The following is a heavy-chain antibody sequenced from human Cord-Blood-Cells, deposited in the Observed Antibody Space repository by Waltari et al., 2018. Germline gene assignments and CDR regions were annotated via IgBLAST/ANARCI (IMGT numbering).Heavy chain of an antibody. CDR2: LDPEDGET. Sequence: QVQLVQSGAEVKKPGASVKVSCKVSGYTLTELSMHWVRQAPGKGLEWMGGLDPEDGETIYEQEFEGRVAMTEDTATYTAYMERSSLRCEDTAVYYGAIRLWIGAFDIWGPGTMVTVSS. V-gene: IGHV1-24*01. CDR1: GYTLTELS. D-gene: IGHD3-10*01. J-gene: IGHJ3*02. CDR3: AIRLWIGAFDI.